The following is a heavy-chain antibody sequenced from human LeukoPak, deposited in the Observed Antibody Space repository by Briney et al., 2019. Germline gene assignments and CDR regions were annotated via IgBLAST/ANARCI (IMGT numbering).Heavy chain of an antibody. J-gene: IGHJ4*02. V-gene: IGHV4-59*08. CDR1: GDSVTSYY. Sequence: PSETLSLTCSVSGDSVTSYYWNWIRQAPGKGLEWIGYVSHGGTTNYTPSLRSRVIMSVDTAKNNISLRLTSVTAADTAVYYCARFDCYAADCYNHRGRGNLVTGSS. D-gene: IGHD2-21*02. CDR2: VSHGGTT. CDR3: ARFDCYAADCYNH.